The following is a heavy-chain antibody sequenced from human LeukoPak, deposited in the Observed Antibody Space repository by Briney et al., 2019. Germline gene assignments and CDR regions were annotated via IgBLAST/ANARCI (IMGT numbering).Heavy chain of an antibody. CDR1: GYTFTGYY. CDR3: ARDLSLAVPVQGY. J-gene: IGHJ4*02. CDR2: INPNSGGT. D-gene: IGHD6-19*01. V-gene: IGHV1-2*02. Sequence: ASLKVSAKASGYTFTGYYMHCVRQAPRQGLGCGGWINPNSGGTNYAQKLQGRVTMTGDTSISTAYMELSRLRSDDTAVYYCARDLSLAVPVQGYWGQGTLVTVSS.